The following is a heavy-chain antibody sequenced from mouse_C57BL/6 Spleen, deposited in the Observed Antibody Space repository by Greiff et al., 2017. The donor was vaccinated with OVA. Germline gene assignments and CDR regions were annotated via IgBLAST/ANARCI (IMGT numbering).Heavy chain of an antibody. CDR1: GYTFTSYT. V-gene: IGHV1-4*01. D-gene: IGHD2-4*01. J-gene: IGHJ4*01. CDR3: ARGDDYDGYAMDY. CDR2: INPSSGYT. Sequence: VKLVESGAELARPGASVKMSCKASGYTFTSYTMHWVKQRPGQGLEWIGYINPSSGYTKYNQKFKDKATLTADKSSSTAYMQLSSLTSEDSAVYYCARGDDYDGYAMDYWGQGTSVTVSS.